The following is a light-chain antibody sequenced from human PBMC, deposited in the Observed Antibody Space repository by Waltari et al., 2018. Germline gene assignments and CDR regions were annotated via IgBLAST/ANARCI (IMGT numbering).Light chain of an antibody. J-gene: IGLJ3*02. V-gene: IGLV2-14*03. CDR3: SSYISSSSLEV. Sequence: QSALTQPASVSGSPGQSITISCTGTSSDVGGYNYVSWYQQHPGKAPKHIIFDVSNRPSGVSNRCSGSKSGNTASLTISGLQAEEEADYYCSSYISSSSLEVFGGGTRLTVL. CDR2: DVS. CDR1: SSDVGGYNY.